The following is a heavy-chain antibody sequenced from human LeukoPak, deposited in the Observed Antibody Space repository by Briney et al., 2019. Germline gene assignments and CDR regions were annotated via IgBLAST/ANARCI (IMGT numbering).Heavy chain of an antibody. CDR1: GFTFSSYS. J-gene: IGHJ4*02. D-gene: IGHD6-13*01. CDR3: AREYSSSWWPGNFDY. CDR2: ISSSSSTI. Sequence: GGSLRLSCAASGFTFSSYSMNWVRQAPGKGLEWVSYISSSSSTIYYADSVKGRFTISRDNAKNSLYLQMNSLRAEDTAVYYCAREYSSSWWPGNFDYWGRGTLVTVSS. V-gene: IGHV3-48*04.